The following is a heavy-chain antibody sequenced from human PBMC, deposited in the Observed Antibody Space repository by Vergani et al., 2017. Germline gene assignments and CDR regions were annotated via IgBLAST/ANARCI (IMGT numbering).Heavy chain of an antibody. CDR3: ARTGITGIDPFDY. J-gene: IGHJ4*02. CDR2: ISSSGSTI. CDR1: GFTFSSYE. D-gene: IGHD1-20*01. Sequence: EVQLVESGGGLVQPGGSLRLSCAASGFTFSSYEMNWVRQAPGKGLEWVSYISSSGSTIYYADSVKGRFTISRDNAKNSLYLQMNSLRAEDTAVYYCARTGITGIDPFDYWGQGTLVTVSS. V-gene: IGHV3-48*03.